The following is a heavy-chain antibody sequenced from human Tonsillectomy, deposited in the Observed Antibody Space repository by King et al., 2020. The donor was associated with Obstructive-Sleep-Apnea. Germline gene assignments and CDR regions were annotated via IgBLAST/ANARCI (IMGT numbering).Heavy chain of an antibody. Sequence: QLVQSGGGLVKPGGSLRLSCAASGFTFSSYSMNWVRKAPGKGLEWVSSISISISYIYYADSVKGRFTISRDNAKNSLYLQMNSLRAEDTAVYYCARDRAPWDSSGWYFDYWGQGTLVTVSS. CDR3: ARDRAPWDSSGWYFDY. D-gene: IGHD6-19*01. J-gene: IGHJ4*02. CDR2: ISISISYI. CDR1: GFTFSSYS. V-gene: IGHV3-21*01.